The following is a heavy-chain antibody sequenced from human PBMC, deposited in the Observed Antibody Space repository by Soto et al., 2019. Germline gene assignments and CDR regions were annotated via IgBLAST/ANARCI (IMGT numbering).Heavy chain of an antibody. CDR3: ARWWMYAPRFDP. CDR2: IYHSGST. CDR1: GGSISSGGYS. D-gene: IGHD2-8*01. J-gene: IGHJ5*02. Sequence: QLQLQESGSGLVKPSQTLSLTCAVSGGSISSGGYSWSWIRQPPGKGLEWIGYIYHSGSTYYNPSPKSRVTISLDTSTNQFSLTLSSVNAADTAVYYCARWWMYAPRFDPWGHGTLVTVSS. V-gene: IGHV4-30-2*01.